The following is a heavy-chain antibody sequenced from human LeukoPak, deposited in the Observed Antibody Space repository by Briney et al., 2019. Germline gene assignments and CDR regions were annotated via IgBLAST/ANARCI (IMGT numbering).Heavy chain of an antibody. CDR3: ARTYCGGDCNNRYFDY. Sequence: ASVKVSCKASGYILSSYYMHWVRQAPGQGLEWMGIINPSGGSTDYAQKFQGRVTMTRDKSTSTVYMELNSLRSEDTALYYCARTYCGGDCNNRYFDYWDQGTLVTVSS. J-gene: IGHJ4*02. CDR1: GYILSSYY. CDR2: INPSGGST. D-gene: IGHD2-21*02. V-gene: IGHV1-46*01.